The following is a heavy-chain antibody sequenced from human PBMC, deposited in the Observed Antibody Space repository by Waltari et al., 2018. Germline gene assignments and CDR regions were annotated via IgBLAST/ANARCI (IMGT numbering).Heavy chain of an antibody. V-gene: IGHV3-7*04. J-gene: IGHJ4*02. CDR2: IKKDGSGR. CDR3: ARGISRSWDKGLFDY. D-gene: IGHD6-13*01. CDR1: GFTFSSYW. Sequence: EVQLVESGGGLVQPGGSLRLSCAASGFTFSSYWMRWVRQAPGKGMAWVANIKKDGSGRYHVDSVKGRFTISRANAKNSLYLQMNSLRAEGTAVYYLARGISRSWDKGLFDYWGQGTLVTVSS.